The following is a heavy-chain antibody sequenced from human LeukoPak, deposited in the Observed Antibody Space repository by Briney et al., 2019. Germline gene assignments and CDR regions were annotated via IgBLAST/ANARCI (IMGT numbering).Heavy chain of an antibody. Sequence: GGSLRLSCVASGVTFSSYGMHWVRQAPGKGLEWVAFIRYDGSNKYYADSVKGRFTISRDNSKNTLYLQMNSLRAEDTAVYYCAKGITIFGVVPQPNWFDPWGQGTLVTVSS. V-gene: IGHV3-30*02. J-gene: IGHJ5*02. CDR2: IRYDGSNK. D-gene: IGHD3-3*01. CDR1: GVTFSSYG. CDR3: AKGITIFGVVPQPNWFDP.